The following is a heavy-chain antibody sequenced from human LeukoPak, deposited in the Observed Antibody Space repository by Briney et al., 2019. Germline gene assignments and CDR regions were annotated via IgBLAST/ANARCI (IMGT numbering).Heavy chain of an antibody. J-gene: IGHJ1*01. V-gene: IGHV3-23*01. CDR2: ISGSGGST. Sequence: PGGSLRLSCAASGFTFSSYAMSWVRQAPGKGLEWVSAISGSGGSTYYADSVKGRFTISRDNSKNTLYLQMNSLRAEDTAVYYCAKDGNYYDSSGYYFYFQHWGQGTLVTVSS. CDR3: AKDGNYYDSSGYYFYFQH. CDR1: GFTFSSYA. D-gene: IGHD3-22*01.